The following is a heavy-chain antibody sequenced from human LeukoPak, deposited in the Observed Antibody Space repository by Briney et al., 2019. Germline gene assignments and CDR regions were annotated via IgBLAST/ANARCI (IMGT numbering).Heavy chain of an antibody. D-gene: IGHD3-9*01. CDR1: GFTASNYA. Sequence: PGASLRLSCAASGFTASNYAMYWVRQAPGKGLEWVSAISGRDDSTYYADSVEGRFTISRDTSKNTLFLQMNSLRAEDTAVYYCAKWGDYDILSGYYDPDYWGQGTLVTVSS. J-gene: IGHJ4*02. CDR2: ISGRDDST. CDR3: AKWGDYDILSGYYDPDY. V-gene: IGHV3-23*01.